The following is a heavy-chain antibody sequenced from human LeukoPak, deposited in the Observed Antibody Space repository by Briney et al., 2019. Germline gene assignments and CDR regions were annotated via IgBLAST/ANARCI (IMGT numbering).Heavy chain of an antibody. Sequence: SVKVSCKASGGTFSSYAISWVRQAPGRGLEWMGGIIPIFGTANYAQKFQGRVTITADESTSTAYVELSSLRSEDTAVYYCARELFYGYPDYWGQGTLVTVSS. J-gene: IGHJ4*02. D-gene: IGHD5-18*01. CDR3: ARELFYGYPDY. V-gene: IGHV1-69*13. CDR1: GGTFSSYA. CDR2: IIPIFGTA.